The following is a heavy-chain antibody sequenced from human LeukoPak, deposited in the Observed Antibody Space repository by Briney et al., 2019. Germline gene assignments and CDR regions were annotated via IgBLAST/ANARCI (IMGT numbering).Heavy chain of an antibody. Sequence: ASVKVSCKASGYTFTSYYMHWVRQAPGQGLEWMGIINPSGGSTSYAQKFQGRVTMTRDTSTSTVYMELSSLRSEDTAVYYCAKEDWDQDNSGYLGGYWGQGTLVTVSS. V-gene: IGHV1-46*01. CDR2: INPSGGST. J-gene: IGHJ4*02. D-gene: IGHD3-22*01. CDR1: GYTFTSYY. CDR3: AKEDWDQDNSGYLGGY.